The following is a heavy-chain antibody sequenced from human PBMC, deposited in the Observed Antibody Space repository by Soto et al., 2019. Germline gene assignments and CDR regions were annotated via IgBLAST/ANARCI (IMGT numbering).Heavy chain of an antibody. CDR1: GFTFSSYS. CDR3: ARVYCSSTSCYTYGMDV. V-gene: IGHV3-21*01. CDR2: ISSSSSYI. D-gene: IGHD2-2*02. Sequence: GGSLRLSCAASGFTFSSYSMSWVRQAPGKGLEWASSISSSSSYIYYADSVKGRFTISRDNAKNSLYLQMNSLRAEDTAVYYCARVYCSSTSCYTYGMDVWGQGTTVTVSS. J-gene: IGHJ6*02.